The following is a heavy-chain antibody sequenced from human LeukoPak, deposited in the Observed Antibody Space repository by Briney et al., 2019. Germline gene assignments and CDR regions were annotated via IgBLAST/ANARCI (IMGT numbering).Heavy chain of an antibody. D-gene: IGHD6-13*01. V-gene: IGHV3-9*01. CDR2: ISWNSGSI. CDR1: GFTFDDYA. J-gene: IGHJ3*02. CDR3: AKGESSSPTGAFDI. Sequence: PGGSLRLSCAASGFTFDDYAMHWVRQAPGKGLEWVSGISWNSGSIGYADSVKGRFTISRDNAKNSLYLQMNSLRAEDTALYYRAKGESSSPTGAFDIWGQGTMVTVSS.